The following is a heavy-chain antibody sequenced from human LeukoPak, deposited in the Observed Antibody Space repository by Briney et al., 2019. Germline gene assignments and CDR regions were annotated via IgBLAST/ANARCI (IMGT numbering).Heavy chain of an antibody. Sequence: PSETLSLTCTVSGGSISSSSYYWGWIRQPPGKGLEWIGSIYHSGSTYYNPSLKSRVTISVDTSKNQFSLKLSSVTAADTAVYYCARDLPPSFDWLFSHNWFDPWGQGTLVTVSS. CDR2: IYHSGST. J-gene: IGHJ5*02. CDR3: ARDLPPSFDWLFSHNWFDP. CDR1: GGSISSSSYY. V-gene: IGHV4-39*07. D-gene: IGHD3-9*01.